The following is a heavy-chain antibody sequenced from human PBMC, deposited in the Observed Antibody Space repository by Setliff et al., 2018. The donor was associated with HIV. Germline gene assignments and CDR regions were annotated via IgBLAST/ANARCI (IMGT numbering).Heavy chain of an antibody. CDR3: ARGSSGWGMDFYYYYMDV. CDR1: GFTFSSFA. Sequence: PGGSLRLSCAASGFTFSSFAMTWVRQAPGKGLEWVSSISGSAGSTYYADSVKGRFTISRDNSKNTLYLQMNSLRAEDTAVYYCARGSSGWGMDFYYYYMDVWGEGTTVTVSS. J-gene: IGHJ6*03. CDR2: ISGSAGST. D-gene: IGHD6-19*01. V-gene: IGHV3-23*01.